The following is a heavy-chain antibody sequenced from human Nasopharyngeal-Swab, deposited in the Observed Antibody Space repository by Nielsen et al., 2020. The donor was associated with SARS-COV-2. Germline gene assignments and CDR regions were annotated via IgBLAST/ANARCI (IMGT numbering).Heavy chain of an antibody. CDR2: ISSSSSYI. D-gene: IGHD6-19*01. CDR3: ARRAVAGEYFQH. V-gene: IGHV3-21*01. Sequence: GGSLRLSCAASGFTCSSYSMNWVRQAPGKGLEWVSSISSSSSYIYYADSVKGRFTISRDNAKNSLYLQMNSLRAEDTAVYYCARRAVAGEYFQHWGQGTLVTVSS. J-gene: IGHJ1*01. CDR1: GFTCSSYS.